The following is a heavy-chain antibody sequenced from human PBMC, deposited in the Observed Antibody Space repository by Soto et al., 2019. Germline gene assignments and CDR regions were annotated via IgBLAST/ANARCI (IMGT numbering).Heavy chain of an antibody. V-gene: IGHV4-59*08. CDR1: GGSISSYY. CDR3: ARQYSNAFDY. J-gene: IGHJ4*02. Sequence: LRETLSLTCTVSGGSISSYYWSWIRQAPGKGLEWIGYIHFSGSTKYNPSLNSRVTTSIDTSNNQFSLKVTSVTAADTAVYYCARQYSNAFDYWGQGNLVTVSS. CDR2: IHFSGST. D-gene: IGHD1-26*01.